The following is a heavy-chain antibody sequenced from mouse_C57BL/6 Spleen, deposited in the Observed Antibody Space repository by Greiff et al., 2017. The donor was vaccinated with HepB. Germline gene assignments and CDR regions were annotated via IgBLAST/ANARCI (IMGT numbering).Heavy chain of an antibody. Sequence: EVKVVESGEGLVKPGGSLKLSCAASGFTFSSYAMSWVRQTPEKRLEWVAYISSGGDYIYYADTVKGRFTISRDNARNTLYLQMSSLKSEDTAMYYCTRAPNYYGSSYWYFDVWGTGTTVTVSS. CDR2: ISSGGDYI. J-gene: IGHJ1*03. V-gene: IGHV5-9-1*02. CDR1: GFTFSSYA. D-gene: IGHD1-1*01. CDR3: TRAPNYYGSSYWYFDV.